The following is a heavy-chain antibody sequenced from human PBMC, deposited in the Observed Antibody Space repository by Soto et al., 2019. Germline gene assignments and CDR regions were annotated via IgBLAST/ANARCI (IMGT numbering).Heavy chain of an antibody. CDR1: GFTFNDYV. V-gene: IGHV3-30*18. J-gene: IGHJ4*02. CDR2: ISYDESNK. Sequence: QVQLVESGGGVVQPGRSLKLSCLASGFTFNDYVMHWVRQAPGKGLEWVALISYDESNKDYADSVKGRFTISRDNSKNALYLQINSLRSEDTAVYYCAKLRLATYDCWGGCDSWGQGTLVTVSS. D-gene: IGHD3-3*01. CDR3: AKLRLATYDCWGGCDS.